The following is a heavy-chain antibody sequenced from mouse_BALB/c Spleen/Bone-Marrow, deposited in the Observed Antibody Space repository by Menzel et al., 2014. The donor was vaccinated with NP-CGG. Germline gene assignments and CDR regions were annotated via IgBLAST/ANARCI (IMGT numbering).Heavy chain of an antibody. J-gene: IGHJ4*01. CDR1: GFSLTGYG. D-gene: IGHD2-4*01. Sequence: VQLQESGPGLVAPSQSLSITCTVSGFSLTGYGVSWVRRSPGKGLEWLGMIWGDGSTDYNSALKSRLSISKDNSKSQVFLKMNSLQTDDTARYYCARDSFLITRALDYWVKEPQSPSPQ. V-gene: IGHV2-6-7*02. CDR3: ARDSFLITRALDY. CDR2: IWGDGST.